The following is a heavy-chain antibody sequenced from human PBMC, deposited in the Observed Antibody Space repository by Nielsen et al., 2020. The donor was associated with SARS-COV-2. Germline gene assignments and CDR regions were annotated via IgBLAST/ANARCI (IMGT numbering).Heavy chain of an antibody. CDR2: IYYSGST. V-gene: IGHV4-39*01. CDR3: ARSSTIFAPDV. Sequence: SETLSLTCTVSGGSISSSSYYWGWIRQPPGKGLEWIGSIYYSGSTYYNPSLKSRVTISVDTSKNQFSLKLSSVTAADTAVYYCARSSTIFAPDVWGQGTTVTVSS. CDR1: GGSISSSSYY. J-gene: IGHJ6*02. D-gene: IGHD3-3*01.